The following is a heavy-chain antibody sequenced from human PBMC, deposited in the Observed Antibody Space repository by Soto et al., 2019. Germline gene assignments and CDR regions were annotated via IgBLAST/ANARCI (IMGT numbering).Heavy chain of an antibody. J-gene: IGHJ4*02. V-gene: IGHV4-39*02. D-gene: IGHD2-15*01. CDR3: GRLAEAATGHTDFDF. Sequence: LSLTCTVPGASIKSSNYFWGWIRQPPGKGLEFVGSIHSSGGTYYNPSLKSRVTVSVDLSNSHFSLSLKSLTATDTAVYYCGRLAEAATGHTDFDFWGQGTLVTVSS. CDR2: IHSSGGT. CDR1: GASIKSSNYF.